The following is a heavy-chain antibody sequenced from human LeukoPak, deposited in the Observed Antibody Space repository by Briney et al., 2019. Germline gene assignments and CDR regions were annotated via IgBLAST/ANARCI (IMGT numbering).Heavy chain of an antibody. D-gene: IGHD5-12*01. CDR2: ISGSGGST. Sequence: GGSLRLSCAASGFTVSSNLMSWVRQAPGKGLEWVSAISGSGGSTYYADSVKGRFTISRDNSKNTLYLQMNSLRAEDTAVYYCAKMGGRYGGYFYGYWGQGTLVTVSS. V-gene: IGHV3-23*01. CDR3: AKMGGRYGGYFYGY. J-gene: IGHJ4*02. CDR1: GFTVSSNL.